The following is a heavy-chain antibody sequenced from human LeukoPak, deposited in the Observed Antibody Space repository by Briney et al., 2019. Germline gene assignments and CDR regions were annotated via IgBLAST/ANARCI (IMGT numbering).Heavy chain of an antibody. CDR3: ARAFGYCSSTSCYYFDY. Sequence: ASVKVSCKASGYTFTGYYMHWVRQAPGQGLERMGWINPNSGGTNYAQKFQGRVTMTRDTSISTAYMELSRLRSDDTAVYYCARAFGYCSSTSCYYFDYWGQGTLVTVSS. CDR2: INPNSGGT. D-gene: IGHD2-2*01. J-gene: IGHJ4*02. V-gene: IGHV1-2*02. CDR1: GYTFTGYY.